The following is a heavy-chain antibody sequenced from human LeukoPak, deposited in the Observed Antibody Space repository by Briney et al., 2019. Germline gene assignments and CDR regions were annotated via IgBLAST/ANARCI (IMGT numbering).Heavy chain of an antibody. CDR1: GLTFSSHW. J-gene: IGHJ6*02. V-gene: IGHV3-23*01. Sequence: TGGSLRLSCAASGLTFSSHWVHWVRQAPGKGLEWVSAISGSGGSTYYADSVKGRFTISRDNSKNTLYLQMNSLRAEDTAVYYCASGYPVGYYYDMDVWGQGTTVTVSS. D-gene: IGHD3-22*01. CDR3: ASGYPVGYYYDMDV. CDR2: ISGSGGST.